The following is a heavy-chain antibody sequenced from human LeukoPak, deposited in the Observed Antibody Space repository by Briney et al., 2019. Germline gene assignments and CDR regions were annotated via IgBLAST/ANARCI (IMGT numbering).Heavy chain of an antibody. D-gene: IGHD3-10*01. V-gene: IGHV3-66*02. CDR1: GFTVSTNY. Sequence: GGSLRLSCAASGFTVSTNYMTWVRQAPGKGLEWVPVIYSGGSTYYADSVKGRFTISRDNSKNTLYLQMNSLRPEDTAVYYCAREANSYYYGSGSYFYFDYWGQGTLVTVSS. CDR3: AREANSYYYGSGSYFYFDY. CDR2: IYSGGST. J-gene: IGHJ4*02.